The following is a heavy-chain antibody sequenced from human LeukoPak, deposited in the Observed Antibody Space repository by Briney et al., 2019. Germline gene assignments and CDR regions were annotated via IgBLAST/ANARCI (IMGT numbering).Heavy chain of an antibody. CDR3: ARGGITDYDSSGYPTTYDP. CDR1: GYTFTSYG. CDR2: IIPIFGTA. J-gene: IGHJ5*02. D-gene: IGHD3-22*01. Sequence: SVKVSCKASGYTFTSYGISWVRQAPGQGLEWMGGIIPIFGTANYAQKFQGRVTITADESTSTAYMELSSLRSEDTAVYYCARGGITDYDSSGYPTTYDPWGQGTLVTVSS. V-gene: IGHV1-69*13.